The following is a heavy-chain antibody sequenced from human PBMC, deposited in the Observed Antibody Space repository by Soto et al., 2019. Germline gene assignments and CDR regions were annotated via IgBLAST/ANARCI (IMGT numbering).Heavy chain of an antibody. J-gene: IGHJ5*02. CDR2: ISYDGSNK. Sequence: QVQLVESGGGVVQPGRSLRLSCAASGFTFSSYAMHWVRQAPGKGLEWVAVISYDGSNKYYADSVKGRFTISRDNSKNTLYLQMNSLRAEDTAVYYCARVGTTVTTSRWFDPWGQGTLVTVSS. D-gene: IGHD4-4*01. CDR1: GFTFSSYA. V-gene: IGHV3-30-3*01. CDR3: ARVGTTVTTSRWFDP.